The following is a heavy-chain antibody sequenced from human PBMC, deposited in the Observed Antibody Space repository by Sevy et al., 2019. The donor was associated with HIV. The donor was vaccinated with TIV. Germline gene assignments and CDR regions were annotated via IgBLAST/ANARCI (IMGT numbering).Heavy chain of an antibody. CDR1: GFTVSSNY. J-gene: IGHJ3*02. CDR3: ARGFIRPYSSSCYGDSSAFDI. CDR2: IYSGGST. V-gene: IGHV3-53*01. D-gene: IGHD6-13*01. Sequence: GGSLRLSCAASGFTVSSNYMSWVRQAPGKGLEWVSVIYSGGSTYYADSVKGRFTISRDNSKNTLYLQMNSLRAEDTAVYYCARGFIRPYSSSCYGDSSAFDIWGQGTMVTVSS.